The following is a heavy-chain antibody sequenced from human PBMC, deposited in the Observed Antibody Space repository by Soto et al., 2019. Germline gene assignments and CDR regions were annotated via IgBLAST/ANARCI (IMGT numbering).Heavy chain of an antibody. V-gene: IGHV4-30-4*01. Sequence: QVQLQESGPGLVKPSQTLSLTCTVSGGSISSGDYYWSWIRQPPGKGLEWIGYIYYSGSTYYNPSLKRRVTISVDTSKNQFSLKLSSVTAADTAVYYCASARRHVRVDEYFQHWGQGTLVTVSS. J-gene: IGHJ1*01. D-gene: IGHD3-10*01. CDR2: IYYSGST. CDR1: GGSISSGDYY. CDR3: ASARRHVRVDEYFQH.